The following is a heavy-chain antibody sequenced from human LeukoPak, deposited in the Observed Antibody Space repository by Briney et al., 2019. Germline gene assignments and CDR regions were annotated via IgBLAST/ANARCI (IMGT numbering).Heavy chain of an antibody. CDR1: GFTFSSYW. CDR3: ARELKGIAVALDY. CDR2: RKQDGSEK. J-gene: IGHJ4*02. Sequence: GGSLRLSCAASGFTFSSYWMSWVRQAPGKGLEWVANRKQDGSEKYYVDSVKGRFTISRDNAKNSLYLQMNSLRAEDTAVYYCARELKGIAVALDYWGQGTLVTVSS. V-gene: IGHV3-7*03. D-gene: IGHD6-19*01.